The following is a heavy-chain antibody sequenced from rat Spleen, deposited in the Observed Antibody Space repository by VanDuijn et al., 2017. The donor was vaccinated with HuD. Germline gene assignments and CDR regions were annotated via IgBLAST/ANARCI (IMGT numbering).Heavy chain of an antibody. V-gene: IGHV5-29*01. J-gene: IGHJ2*01. Sequence: EVQLVESDGGLVQPGRSLKLSCAASGFTFSDYYMAWLRHAPTKGMEWVATIRHDGRNTYYRDSVKGRFTISRDNAKSTLYLQMDSLRSEDTATYYCAREYRYNFDYWGQGVMVTVSS. CDR3: AREYRYNFDY. CDR2: IRHDGRNT. CDR1: GFTFSDYY. D-gene: IGHD1-5*01.